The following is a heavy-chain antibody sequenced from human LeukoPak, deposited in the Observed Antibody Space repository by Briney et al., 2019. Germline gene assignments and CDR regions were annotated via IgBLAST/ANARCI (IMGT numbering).Heavy chain of an antibody. D-gene: IGHD3-22*01. J-gene: IGHJ4*03. V-gene: IGHV3-33*01. CDR1: GFTFSSFG. CDR2: IWYDASNK. CDR3: VRGSRVYDRSGFHTWHDY. Sequence: GGSLRLSCAASGFTFSSFGMHWVRQAPGKGLEWVAVIWYDASNKYYADSVKGRFTISRDNSKNTLYLQMNSLRDDDTAVYYCVRGSRVYDRSGFHTWHDYWGHGTLVTVSS.